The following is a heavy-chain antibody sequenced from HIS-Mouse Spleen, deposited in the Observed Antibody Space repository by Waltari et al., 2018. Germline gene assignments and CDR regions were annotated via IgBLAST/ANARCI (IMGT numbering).Heavy chain of an antibody. D-gene: IGHD1-26*01. CDR1: GYTFTGDY. CDR3: ARGSGRWELLLPNWFDP. CDR2: IKPSSGGT. V-gene: IGHV1-2*02. Sequence: QVQLVQSGAEVKKPGASVKVSCKASGYTFTGDYIHWVRQAPGKGRDWMGWIKPSSGGTNYAQKFQGRVTMTRDTSISTAYMELSRLRSDDTAVYYCARGSGRWELLLPNWFDPWGQGTLVTVSS. J-gene: IGHJ5*02.